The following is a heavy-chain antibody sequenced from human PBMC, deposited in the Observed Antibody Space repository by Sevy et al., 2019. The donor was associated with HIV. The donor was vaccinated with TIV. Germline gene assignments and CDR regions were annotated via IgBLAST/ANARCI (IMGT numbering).Heavy chain of an antibody. CDR3: AGEEDASSSLHYYMDV. D-gene: IGHD6-6*01. CDR1: GGTFSDYA. J-gene: IGHJ6*03. V-gene: IGHV1-69*13. CDR2: INPIFDTA. Sequence: ASLKVSCKTSGGTFSDYAFSWVRQAPGQGLEWMGSINPIFDTANYAQKFQGRVTITADESTSTVYMELSSLRSEDSAIFYCAGEEDASSSLHYYMDVWGKGTTVTVSS.